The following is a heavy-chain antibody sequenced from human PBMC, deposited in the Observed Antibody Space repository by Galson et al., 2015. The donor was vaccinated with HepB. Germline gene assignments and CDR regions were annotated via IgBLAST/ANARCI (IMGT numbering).Heavy chain of an antibody. CDR2: TYYRSKWYN. Sequence: CAISGDSVSSNAAAWNWIRQSPSRGLEWLGRTYYRSKWYNDYAVAVKSRITINPDTSKNQFSLQLNAVTPEDTAVYYCARDSSHYYNGSGSSLGFDFWGQGTLVTVSS. D-gene: IGHD3-22*01. CDR3: ARDSSHYYNGSGSSLGFDF. V-gene: IGHV6-1*01. CDR1: GDSVSSNAAA. J-gene: IGHJ4*02.